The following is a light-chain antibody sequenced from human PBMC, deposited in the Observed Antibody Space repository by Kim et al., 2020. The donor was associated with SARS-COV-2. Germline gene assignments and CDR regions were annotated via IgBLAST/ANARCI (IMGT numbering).Light chain of an antibody. V-gene: IGKV1-5*03. CDR3: QQYHSYPLT. J-gene: IGKJ4*01. CDR2: KPS. Sequence: ASVGDRVTITCRASQTISTWLAWYQQKPGKAPKLLIYKPSSLESGVPSRFSGSGSGTEFTLTISSLQPDDFATYYCQQYHSYPLTFGGGTKVDIK. CDR1: QTISTW.